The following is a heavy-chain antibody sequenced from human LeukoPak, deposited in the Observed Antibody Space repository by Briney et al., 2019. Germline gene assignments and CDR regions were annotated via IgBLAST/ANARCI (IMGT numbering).Heavy chain of an antibody. CDR1: GGNFKIYA. CDR2: IIPAFNSP. CDR3: ARVRVLRSFSRYYGMDV. V-gene: IGHV1-69*13. Sequence: SVKVSCKASGGNFKIYAVSWVRQAPGQGLEWMGGIIPAFNSPNYAQKLQGRVTFTADEPTSTVYMELSSLRSEDTAVYYCARVRVLRSFSRYYGMDVWGQGTTVTVSS. J-gene: IGHJ6*02. D-gene: IGHD2-15*01.